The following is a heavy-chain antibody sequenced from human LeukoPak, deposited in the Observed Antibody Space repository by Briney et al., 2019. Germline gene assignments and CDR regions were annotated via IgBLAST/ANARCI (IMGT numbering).Heavy chain of an antibody. CDR3: TTEHPVLGYCSSTSCSFDY. V-gene: IGHV3-15*07. CDR1: GFTFSSAW. Sequence: GGSLRLSCAASGFTFSSAWMNWVRQAPGKGLEWVGRIKSKTDGGTTDYAAPVKGRSTISRDDSKNTLYLQMNSLKTEDTAVYYCTTEHPVLGYCSSTSCSFDYWGQGTLVTVSS. J-gene: IGHJ4*02. D-gene: IGHD2-2*01. CDR2: IKSKTDGGTT.